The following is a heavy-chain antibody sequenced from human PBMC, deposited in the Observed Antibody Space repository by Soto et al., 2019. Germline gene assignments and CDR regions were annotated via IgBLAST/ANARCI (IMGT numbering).Heavy chain of an antibody. V-gene: IGHV1-46*01. CDR1: GYTFTSYY. Sequence: ASEKVSCKASGYTFTSYYMHWVRQAPGQGLEWMGIINPSGGSTSYAQKFQGRVTMTRDTSTSTVYMELSSLRSEDTAVYYCATDPEPPYYYDSSGYGGDAFDIWGQGTMVTVSS. CDR2: INPSGGST. J-gene: IGHJ3*02. CDR3: ATDPEPPYYYDSSGYGGDAFDI. D-gene: IGHD3-22*01.